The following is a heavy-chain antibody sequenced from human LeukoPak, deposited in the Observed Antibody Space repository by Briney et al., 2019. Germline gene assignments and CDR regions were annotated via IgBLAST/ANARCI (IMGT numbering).Heavy chain of an antibody. CDR1: GLTFSSYA. D-gene: IGHD2-2*01. Sequence: GGSLRLSCAASGLTFSSYAMSWVRQAPGKGLEWVSAISGSGGSTYYADSVKGRFTISRDNSKNTLYLQMNSLRAEDTALYYCAKDQALSLSSSRALDYWGQGTLVTVSS. J-gene: IGHJ4*02. CDR2: ISGSGGST. V-gene: IGHV3-23*01. CDR3: AKDQALSLSSSRALDY.